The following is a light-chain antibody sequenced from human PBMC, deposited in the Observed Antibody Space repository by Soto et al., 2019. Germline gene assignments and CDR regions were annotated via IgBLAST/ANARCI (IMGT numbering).Light chain of an antibody. V-gene: IGKV1-13*02. CDR2: DAT. Sequence: AIQLTQSPSSLSASVGDIVTITCRSTQGVSSALAWYQQKPGKAPKLLIYDATSLQSGVSSRFRGSGSGTDFTLTISSLQPEDFATYYCQQCNSYPLTFGGGTKVEIK. J-gene: IGKJ4*01. CDR1: QGVSSA. CDR3: QQCNSYPLT.